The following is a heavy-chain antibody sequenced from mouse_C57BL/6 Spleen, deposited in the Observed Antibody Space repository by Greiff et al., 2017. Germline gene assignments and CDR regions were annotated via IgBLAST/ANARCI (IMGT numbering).Heavy chain of an antibody. V-gene: IGHV1-59*01. J-gene: IGHJ2*01. CDR3: AMGNYYGTSSEDY. Sequence: QVQLQQPGAELVRPGTSVKLSCKASGYTFTSYWMHWVKQRPGQGLEWIGVIDPSDSYTNYNQKFTGKATLTVDTSSSTAYMQLSSLTSEDSAGYYCAMGNYYGTSSEDYWGQGTTLTVSS. CDR1: GYTFTSYW. CDR2: IDPSDSYT. D-gene: IGHD1-1*01.